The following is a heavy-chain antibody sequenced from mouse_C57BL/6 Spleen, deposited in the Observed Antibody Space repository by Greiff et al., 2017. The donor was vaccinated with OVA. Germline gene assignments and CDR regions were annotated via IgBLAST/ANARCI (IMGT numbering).Heavy chain of an antibody. V-gene: IGHV1-69*01. CDR3: ARCTTVVAEMDY. D-gene: IGHD1-1*01. Sequence: QVQLQQPGAELVMPGASVKLSCKASGYTFTSYWMHWVKQRPGQGLEWIGEIDPSDSYTNYNQKFKGKSTLTVDKSSSTAYMQLSSLTSEDSAVYYSARCTTVVAEMDYWGQGTSVTVSS. CDR2: IDPSDSYT. CDR1: GYTFTSYW. J-gene: IGHJ4*01.